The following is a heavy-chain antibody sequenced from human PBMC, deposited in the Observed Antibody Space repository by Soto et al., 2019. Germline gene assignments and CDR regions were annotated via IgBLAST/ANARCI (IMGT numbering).Heavy chain of an antibody. J-gene: IGHJ5*02. V-gene: IGHV4-39*01. CDR2: IYDSGST. CDR1: GGSISRSTYY. D-gene: IGHD2-2*02. Sequence: NPSETLSLTCTVSGGSISRSTYYWGWIRQPPGKGLEWIGSIYDSGSTYYRPSLKIRVTISVDTSKNQFSLKLSSVTAADTSVYYCARQVPAAIRLGWFDPWGQGTLVTVSS. CDR3: ARQVPAAIRLGWFDP.